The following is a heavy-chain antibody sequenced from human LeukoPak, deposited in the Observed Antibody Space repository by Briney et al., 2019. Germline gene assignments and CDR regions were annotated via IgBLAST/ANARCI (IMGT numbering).Heavy chain of an antibody. CDR3: AKNAGYGYGLYYFDY. CDR2: IISSGGVT. V-gene: IGHV3-23*01. J-gene: IGHJ4*02. D-gene: IGHD5-18*01. CDR1: GFPFSSYA. Sequence: GGSLRLSCTASGFPFSSYAMSWVRQAPGKGLEWVSSIISSGGVTYYTDSLKGRFTISRDNSRNTVYLQMDSLRAEDSAVYYCAKNAGYGYGLYYFDYWGQGTLVTVSS.